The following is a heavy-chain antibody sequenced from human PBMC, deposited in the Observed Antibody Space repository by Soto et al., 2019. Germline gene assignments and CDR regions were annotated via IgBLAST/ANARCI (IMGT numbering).Heavy chain of an antibody. CDR1: GFTFSSYA. D-gene: IGHD3-16*01. J-gene: IGHJ4*02. V-gene: IGHV3-30-3*01. CDR2: ISYDGSNK. Sequence: QVQLVESGGGVVQPGRSLRLSCAASGFTFSSYAMHWVRQAPGKGLEWVAVISYDGSNKYYADSVKGRFTISRDNSNNXXYXQXXSLRAEDTAVYYCASLYDYVWGSYTAGSAPNADDYWGQGTLVTVSS. CDR3: ASLYDYVWGSYTAGSAPNADDY.